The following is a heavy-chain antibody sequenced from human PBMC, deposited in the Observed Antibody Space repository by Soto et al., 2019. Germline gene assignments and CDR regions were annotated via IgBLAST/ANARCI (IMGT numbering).Heavy chain of an antibody. Sequence: GSLRLSCAASGCTLSSYWMSWVRQAPGKGLEWVANIKQDGSEKYYVDSVKGRFTISRDNAKNSLYLKMNSLRAEDTAVNYCARDWGITMVRGVIITPYYYYGMDVWGQGTTVTVSS. CDR2: IKQDGSEK. V-gene: IGHV3-7*01. J-gene: IGHJ6*02. CDR3: ARDWGITMVRGVIITPYYYYGMDV. D-gene: IGHD3-10*01. CDR1: GCTLSSYW.